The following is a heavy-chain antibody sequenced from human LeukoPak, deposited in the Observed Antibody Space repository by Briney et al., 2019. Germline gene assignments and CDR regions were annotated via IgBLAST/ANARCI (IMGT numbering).Heavy chain of an antibody. CDR3: AREGGGY. CDR2: VFSSGST. J-gene: IGHJ4*02. CDR1: GDSISSSPYY. D-gene: IGHD3-16*01. V-gene: IGHV4-39*07. Sequence: SETLSLTCTLSGDSISSSPYYWGWIRQPPGKGLEWLGNVFSSGSTYYNPSLKSRVSISVDTSKNQFSLNLRSVTAADTAVYYCAREGGGYWGQGTLVTASP.